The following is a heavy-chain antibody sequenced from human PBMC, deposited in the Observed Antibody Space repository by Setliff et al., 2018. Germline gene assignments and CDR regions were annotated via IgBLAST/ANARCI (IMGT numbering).Heavy chain of an antibody. CDR1: GSTFTSHY. J-gene: IGHJ3*02. CDR2: INPSSGRT. Sequence: SVTVSCKASGSTFTSHYMHWVRQAPGLGLEWMGTINPSSGRTSYAQKFQGRVTMTRDTSTSTVYMDMSSLRSEDTAVYYCARDVFPYHYEGAFDIWGQGTMVTVSS. CDR3: ARDVFPYHYEGAFDI. D-gene: IGHD3-22*01. V-gene: IGHV1-46*01.